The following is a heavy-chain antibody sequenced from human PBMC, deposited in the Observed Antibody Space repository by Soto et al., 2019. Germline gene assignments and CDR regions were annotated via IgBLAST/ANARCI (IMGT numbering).Heavy chain of an antibody. D-gene: IGHD2-15*01. V-gene: IGHV5-51*01. Sequence: PGESLTISCKGSGYSFSSYWIAWVRQMPGKGLEWMGIIYPGDSDTRYSPSFQGQVTISADKSISTAYLQWSSLKASDTAMYYCARKAGVVIAATAWYDYYGMDVWGQGTTVTVSS. CDR2: IYPGDSDT. J-gene: IGHJ6*02. CDR3: ARKAGVVIAATAWYDYYGMDV. CDR1: GYSFSSYW.